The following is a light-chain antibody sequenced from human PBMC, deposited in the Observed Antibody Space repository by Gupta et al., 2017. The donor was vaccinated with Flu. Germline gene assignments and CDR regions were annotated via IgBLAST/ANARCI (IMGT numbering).Light chain of an antibody. J-gene: IGLJ1*01. CDR2: EVS. V-gene: IGLV2-14*01. Sequence: GSPGQSITLSCTGTSNDIGASNFVSWYQPPPGKAPKLLIYEVSKRPSGVSDRFSGSKSGNTASLTIFGLQAEDEADYYCSSYTSGSNRDFGPGTKVTVL. CDR3: SSYTSGSNRD. CDR1: SNDIGASNF.